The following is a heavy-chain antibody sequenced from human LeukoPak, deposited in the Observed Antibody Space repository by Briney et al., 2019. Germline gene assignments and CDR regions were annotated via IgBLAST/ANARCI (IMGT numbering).Heavy chain of an antibody. CDR2: ISSSSTYM. J-gene: IGHJ4*02. CDR3: AREGRSSGWYYFDY. Sequence: GGSLRLSCAASGFTFSTYTMNWVRQVPGRGLEWVSSISSSSTYMSYAGSVQGRITISRDNAKNSLYLQMNSLRAEDTAVYYCAREGRSSGWYYFDYWGQGTLVTVSS. D-gene: IGHD6-19*01. CDR1: GFTFSTYT. V-gene: IGHV3-21*01.